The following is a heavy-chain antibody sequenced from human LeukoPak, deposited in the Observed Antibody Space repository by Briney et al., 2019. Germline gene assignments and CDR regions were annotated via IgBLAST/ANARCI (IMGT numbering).Heavy chain of an antibody. D-gene: IGHD5-18*01. CDR1: GFTFTDHY. V-gene: IGHV4-59*08. CDR2: IYYSGST. J-gene: IGHJ4*02. Sequence: GSLRLSCAASGFTFTDHYMTWIRQPPGKGLEWIGYIYYSGSTNYNPSLKSRVTISVDTSKNQFSLKLSSVTAADTAVYYCARRQSTAMASFDYWGQGTLVTVSS. CDR3: ARRQSTAMASFDY.